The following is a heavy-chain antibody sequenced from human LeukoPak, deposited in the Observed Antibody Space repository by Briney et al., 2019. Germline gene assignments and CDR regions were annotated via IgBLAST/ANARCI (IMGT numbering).Heavy chain of an antibody. CDR2: IWYDGSNK. J-gene: IGHJ4*02. V-gene: IGHV3-33*01. D-gene: IGHD4-11*01. Sequence: PGGSLRLSCAASGFTFSSYGMHWVRQAPGKGLEWVAVIWYDGSNKYYADSVKGRFTISRDNSKNTLYLQMTSLRDEDTAVYYCAIVRMSYSNEYYFDYWGQGTLVTVSS. CDR3: AIVRMSYSNEYYFDY. CDR1: GFTFSSYG.